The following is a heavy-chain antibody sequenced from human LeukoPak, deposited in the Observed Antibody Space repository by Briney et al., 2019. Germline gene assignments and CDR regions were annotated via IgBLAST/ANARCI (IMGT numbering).Heavy chain of an antibody. CDR3: AKIDAY. CDR1: GFAFSSYW. Sequence: QPGGSLRLSCAASGFAFSSYWMHWVRQAPGKGLVWVSRINSDGSITNYADSVKGRFTISRDNAKNTLYLQMSSLRAEDTAVYYCAKIDAYWGQGTLVTVSS. V-gene: IGHV3-74*01. CDR2: INSDGSIT. J-gene: IGHJ4*02.